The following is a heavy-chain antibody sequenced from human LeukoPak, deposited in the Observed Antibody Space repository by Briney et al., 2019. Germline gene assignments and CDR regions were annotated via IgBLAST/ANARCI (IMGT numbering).Heavy chain of an antibody. V-gene: IGHV3-15*07. CDR3: TTDVGTGYNYGYCLDDY. D-gene: IGHD5-18*01. CDR2: IKSKTDGGTT. Sequence: GGSLRLSCAASGFTFSNAWMNWVRQAPGKGLEWVGRIKSKTDGGTTDYAAPVKGRFTISRDDSKSMLYVQMNSLKTEDTAVYYCTTDVGTGYNYGYCLDDYWGQGTLVTVSS. CDR1: GFTFSNAW. J-gene: IGHJ4*02.